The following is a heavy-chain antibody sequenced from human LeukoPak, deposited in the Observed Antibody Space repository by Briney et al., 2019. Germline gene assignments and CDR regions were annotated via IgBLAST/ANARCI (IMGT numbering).Heavy chain of an antibody. Sequence: PSETLSLTCTVSGDSMSGGNYYWSWTRQPAGKGLEWIGRIYTSGSTNCNPSLKSRVTISVDTSKNQFSLKLSSVTAADTAVYYCARDRYYYDSSGFDFWGQGTLVTVSS. CDR1: GDSMSGGNYY. J-gene: IGHJ5*01. D-gene: IGHD3-22*01. CDR3: ARDRYYYDSSGFDF. V-gene: IGHV4-61*02. CDR2: IYTSGST.